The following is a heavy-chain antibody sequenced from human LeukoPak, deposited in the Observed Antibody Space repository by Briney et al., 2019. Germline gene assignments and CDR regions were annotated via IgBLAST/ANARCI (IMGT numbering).Heavy chain of an antibody. D-gene: IGHD3-3*01. Sequence: SETLSLTCTVSGSSISRSADYWGWIRQPPGKGLEWIGSLDYSGDTYYNPSLKSRVTVSVDTSKNQFSLHLRSVTAADTAVYFCARHSIPYYAFWTGYFFDYWGQGTLVAVSS. CDR3: ARHSIPYYAFWTGYFFDY. CDR2: LDYSGDT. CDR1: GSSISRSADY. J-gene: IGHJ4*02. V-gene: IGHV4-39*01.